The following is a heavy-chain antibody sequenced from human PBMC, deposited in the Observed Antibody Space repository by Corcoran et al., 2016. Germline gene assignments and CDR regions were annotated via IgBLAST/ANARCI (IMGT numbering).Heavy chain of an antibody. CDR2: IYPGDSDT. CDR1: GYRFTTSW. D-gene: IGHD6-19*01. J-gene: IGHJ6*02. V-gene: IGHV5-51*01. Sequence: EVQLVQSGAEVKKPGESLKISCQGSGYRFTTSWIAWVRQMPGEGLESMGVIYPGDSDTRYSPSFQGQVTISADKSISTAYRQWSSLKATDSAMYYCARQTRSGVDVWGQGTPVTVSS. CDR3: ARQTRSGVDV.